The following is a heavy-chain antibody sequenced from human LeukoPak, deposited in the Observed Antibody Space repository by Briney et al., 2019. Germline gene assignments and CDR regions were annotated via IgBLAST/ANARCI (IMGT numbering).Heavy chain of an antibody. CDR3: AKGKAYHDYAPVDS. Sequence: PGGSLRLSCAASGITFSNYAMHWVRQAPGKGLEWVAAISYDGTNKYYTDSVKGRFTISGDNSKNTLFLQMNSLRVEDTAVYYCAKGKAYHDYAPVDSWGQGTLVTVSS. CDR2: ISYDGTNK. D-gene: IGHD4-17*01. V-gene: IGHV3-30*18. J-gene: IGHJ4*02. CDR1: GITFSNYA.